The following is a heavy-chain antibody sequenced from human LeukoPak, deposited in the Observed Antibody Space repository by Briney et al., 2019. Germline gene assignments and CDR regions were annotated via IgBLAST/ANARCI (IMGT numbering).Heavy chain of an antibody. CDR1: GFTFSSYW. CDR3: ARGGWGTAIDY. CDR2: ISGDGSST. Sequence: GGSLRLACAASGFTFSSYWMHWVRQAPGKGLVWVSYISGDGSSTTYADSVKGRFTISRDNAKNTLDLQMNSLRAEDTAVYYCARGGWGTAIDYWAQGTLVTVSS. V-gene: IGHV3-74*01. D-gene: IGHD1-7*01. J-gene: IGHJ4*02.